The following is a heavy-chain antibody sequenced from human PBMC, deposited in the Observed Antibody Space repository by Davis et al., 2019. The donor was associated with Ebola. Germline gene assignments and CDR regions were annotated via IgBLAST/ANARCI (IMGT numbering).Heavy chain of an antibody. D-gene: IGHD3-10*02. Sequence: ASVKVSCKASGYTFTGYYMHWVRQAPGQGLEWMGWINPNSGGTNYAQKFQGRVTMTRDTSISTAYMELSRLRSDDTAVYYCARAAPVRGVFDYWGQGTLVTVSS. CDR2: INPNSGGT. CDR1: GYTFTGYY. J-gene: IGHJ4*02. V-gene: IGHV1-2*02. CDR3: ARAAPVRGVFDY.